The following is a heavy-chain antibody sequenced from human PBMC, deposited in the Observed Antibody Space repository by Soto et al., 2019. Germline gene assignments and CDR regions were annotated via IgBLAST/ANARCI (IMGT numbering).Heavy chain of an antibody. CDR3: ARSGEQQPPFTVYFQH. CDR2: INPNSGGT. CDR1: GYTFTGYY. V-gene: IGHV1-2*04. Sequence: GASVKVSCKASGYTFTGYYMHWVRQAPGQGLEWMGWINPNSGGTNYAQKFQGWVTMTRDTSISTAYMELSRLRSDDTAVYYCARSGEQQPPFTVYFQHWGQGTLVTVSS. J-gene: IGHJ1*01. D-gene: IGHD6-13*01.